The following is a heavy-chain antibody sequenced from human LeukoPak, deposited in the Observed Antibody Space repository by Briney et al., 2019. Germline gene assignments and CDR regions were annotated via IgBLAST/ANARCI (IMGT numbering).Heavy chain of an antibody. D-gene: IGHD3-10*01. CDR2: IIPIFGTA. V-gene: IGHV1-69*05. J-gene: IGHJ4*02. Sequence: SVKVSCKASGGTFSSYAISWVRQAPGQGLEWMGGIIPIFGTANYAQKFQGRVTITTDESTSTAHMELSSLRSEDTAVYYCARDPMVRGGLGGYWGQGTLVTVSS. CDR1: GGTFSSYA. CDR3: ARDPMVRGGLGGY.